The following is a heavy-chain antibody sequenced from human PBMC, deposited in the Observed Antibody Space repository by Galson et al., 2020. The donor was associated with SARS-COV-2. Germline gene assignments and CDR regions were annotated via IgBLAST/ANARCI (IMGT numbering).Heavy chain of an antibody. Sequence: GGSLRLSCAASGFTFSSYSMNWVRQAPGKGLEWVSSISSSSSYIYYADPVKGRFTISRDNAKNSLYLQMNSLRAEDTAVYYCARGPEQQLVPLMFGDYYYYGMDVWGQGTTVTVSS. CDR3: ARGPEQQLVPLMFGDYYYYGMDV. V-gene: IGHV3-21*01. J-gene: IGHJ6*02. CDR1: GFTFSSYS. D-gene: IGHD6-13*01. CDR2: ISSSSSYI.